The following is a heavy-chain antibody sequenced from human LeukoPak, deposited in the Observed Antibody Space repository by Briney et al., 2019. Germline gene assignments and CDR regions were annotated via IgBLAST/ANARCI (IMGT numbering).Heavy chain of an antibody. Sequence: GGSLRLSCAASGFTFSNAWMSWVRQAPGKGLEWVGRIKSKTDGGTSDYAAPVKGRFTISRDNSKYTLFLQMNSLRAEDTAVYYCAKYGVDCSSTSCYPLYYMDVWGKGTTVTVSS. CDR3: AKYGVDCSSTSCYPLYYMDV. V-gene: IGHV3-15*01. D-gene: IGHD2-2*01. CDR2: IKSKTDGGTS. CDR1: GFTFSNAW. J-gene: IGHJ6*03.